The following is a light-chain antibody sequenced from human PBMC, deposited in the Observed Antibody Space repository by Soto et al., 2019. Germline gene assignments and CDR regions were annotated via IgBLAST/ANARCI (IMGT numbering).Light chain of an antibody. J-gene: IGKJ5*01. CDR1: QSLLHITGETF. V-gene: IGKV2D-29*02. CDR2: EVS. Sequence: DVVMTQTPLSLSVAPGQPASISCKSSQSLLHITGETFLFWYLQKPGQSPQLLIYEVSTRVSGVPDRVSGSGSGTDVTLEISRVETDDVGIYYCMQSTQLPPTFGQGTRLEIK. CDR3: MQSTQLPPT.